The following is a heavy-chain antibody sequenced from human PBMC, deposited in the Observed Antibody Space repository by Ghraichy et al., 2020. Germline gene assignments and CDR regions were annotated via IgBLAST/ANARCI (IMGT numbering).Heavy chain of an antibody. D-gene: IGHD3-10*01. CDR2: INPSGGGT. J-gene: IGHJ6*04. CDR1: GYKFTNYY. CDR3: ARTYGSGSFAHYYYDMDV. Sequence: ASVKVSCRTSGYKFTNYYMHWVRQAPGQGLEWMGIINPSGGGTTYAQKFQGRVTMTRDTSTSTVYMELSSLRSEDTALYYCARTYGSGSFAHYYYDMDVWGKGTTVTVSS. V-gene: IGHV1-46*01.